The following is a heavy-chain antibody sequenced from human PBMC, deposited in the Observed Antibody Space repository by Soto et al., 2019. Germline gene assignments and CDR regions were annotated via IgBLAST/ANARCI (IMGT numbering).Heavy chain of an antibody. CDR1: GFIFSPYT. CDR3: ARGGGFCGADCYKGGIDY. D-gene: IGHD2-21*02. J-gene: IGHJ4*02. V-gene: IGHV3-30-3*01. Sequence: GGSLRLSCAASGFIFSPYTMHWVRQTPGKGLEWVAVISYDGNDKYYADSVKGRFTISRDNSKNTLYLQMNSLRAEDTALYYCARGGGFCGADCYKGGIDYWGQGTLVTVYS. CDR2: ISYDGNDK.